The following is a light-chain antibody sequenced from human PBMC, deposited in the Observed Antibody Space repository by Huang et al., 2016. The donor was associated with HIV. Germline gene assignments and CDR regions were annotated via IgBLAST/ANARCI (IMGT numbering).Light chain of an antibody. CDR1: QNVNIK. J-gene: IGKJ1*01. V-gene: IGKV3-15*01. Sequence: EIVMTQSPATLSVSPGGRATLSCRASQNVNIKLAWYQRKPGQAPRLLIYGAPTRASGIADRFSGGGSGTDFTLTISSLQSEDFAVYYCQQYDKWPQTFGQGTKVEIK. CDR2: GAP. CDR3: QQYDKWPQT.